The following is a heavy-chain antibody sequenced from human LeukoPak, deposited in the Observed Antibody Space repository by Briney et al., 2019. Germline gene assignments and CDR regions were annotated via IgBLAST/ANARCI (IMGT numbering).Heavy chain of an antibody. J-gene: IGHJ4*02. D-gene: IGHD3-16*02. CDR3: ARDVDDYVWGSYRYVWDY. CDR2: ISSSSSYI. Sequence: PGGSLRLSCAASGFTFSSYSMNWVRQAPGKGLEWVSSISSSSSYIYCADSVKGRFTISRDNAKNSLYLQMNSLRAEDTAVYYCARDVDDYVWGSYRYVWDYWGQGTLVTVSS. CDR1: GFTFSSYS. V-gene: IGHV3-21*01.